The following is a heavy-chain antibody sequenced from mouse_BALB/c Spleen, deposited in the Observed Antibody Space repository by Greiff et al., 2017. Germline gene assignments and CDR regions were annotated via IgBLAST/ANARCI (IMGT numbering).Heavy chain of an antibody. Sequence: EVQLQESGPGLVKPSQSLSLTCTVTGYSITSDYAWNWIRQFPGNKLEWMGYISYSGSTSYNPSLKSRISITRDTSKNQFFLQLNSVTTEDTATYYCARGPLSTIIAYWGQGTLVTVSA. CDR3: ARGPLSTIIAY. CDR2: ISYSGST. D-gene: IGHD5-1*01. V-gene: IGHV3-2*02. CDR1: GYSITSDYA. J-gene: IGHJ3*01.